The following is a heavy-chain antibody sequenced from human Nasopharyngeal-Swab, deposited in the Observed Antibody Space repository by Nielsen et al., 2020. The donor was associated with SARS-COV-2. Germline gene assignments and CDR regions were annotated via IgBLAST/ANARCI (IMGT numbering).Heavy chain of an antibody. Sequence: SETLSLTYTVSGGSISSSSYYWGWIRQPPGKGLEWIGSIYYSGSTYYNPSLKSRVTISVDTSKNQFSLKLSSVTAADTAVYYCARGLVGDFDLWGRGTLVTVSS. J-gene: IGHJ2*01. CDR3: ARGLVGDFDL. CDR1: GGSISSSSYY. CDR2: IYYSGST. V-gene: IGHV4-39*01. D-gene: IGHD6-6*01.